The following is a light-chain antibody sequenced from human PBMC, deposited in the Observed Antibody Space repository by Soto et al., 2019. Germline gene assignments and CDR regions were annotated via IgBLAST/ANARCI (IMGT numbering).Light chain of an antibody. CDR2: DSS. J-gene: IGKJ1*01. CDR1: QSISTY. CDR3: QQSYSNPTWT. Sequence: DIQLTQSPSSLSASLGDRVTITCRASQSISTYLNWYQHKPGEAPKLLVYDSSTLQTGVPSRFSGGGFGAEFTLTISGLQPEDFATYYCQQSYSNPTWTFGQGTKVDI. V-gene: IGKV1-39*01.